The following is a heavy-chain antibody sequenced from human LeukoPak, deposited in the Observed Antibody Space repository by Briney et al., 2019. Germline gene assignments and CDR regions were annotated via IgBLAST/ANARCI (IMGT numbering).Heavy chain of an antibody. V-gene: IGHV3-23*01. CDR3: AKDSTFDYGGNSYFDY. J-gene: IGHJ4*02. Sequence: GGSLRLSRAASGFTFSSYAMSWVRQAPGKGLEWVSAISGSGGSTYYADSVKGRFTISRDNSKNTLYLQMNSLRAEDTAVYYCAKDSTFDYGGNSYFDYWGQGTLVTVSS. CDR2: ISGSGGST. D-gene: IGHD4-23*01. CDR1: GFTFSSYA.